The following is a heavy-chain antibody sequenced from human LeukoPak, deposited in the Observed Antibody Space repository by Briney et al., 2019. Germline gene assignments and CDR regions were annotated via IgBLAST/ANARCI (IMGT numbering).Heavy chain of an antibody. CDR3: ASLTTVTQGYFDS. Sequence: SETLSLTCTVSGGSISSYYWSWVRKPPGKGLEWIGYIYYSGSTNYNPSLKSRLTISVDTSKNQFSLKLSSVTATDTAVYYCASLTTVTQGYFDSWGQGTLVTVSS. D-gene: IGHD4-17*01. J-gene: IGHJ4*02. V-gene: IGHV4-59*08. CDR1: GGSISSYY. CDR2: IYYSGST.